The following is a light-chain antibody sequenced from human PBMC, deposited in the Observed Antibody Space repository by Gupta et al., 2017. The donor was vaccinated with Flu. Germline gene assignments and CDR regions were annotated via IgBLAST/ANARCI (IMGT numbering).Light chain of an antibody. J-gene: IGLJ1*01. V-gene: IGLV2-14*01. CDR2: DVT. CDR3: SSYTSTSTFYV. CDR1: SSDVGGSDY. Sequence: QSALTQPASVSGSPGQSITISCTGTSSDVGGSDYVSWYQQHPDKAPKLIIYDVTNRHSGVSSRFSGSKSGNTASLTISGLQAEDETDYYCSSYTSTSTFYVFGTGTKVTVL.